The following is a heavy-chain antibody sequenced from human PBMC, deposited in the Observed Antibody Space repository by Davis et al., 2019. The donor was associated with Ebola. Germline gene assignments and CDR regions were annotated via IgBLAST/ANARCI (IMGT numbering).Heavy chain of an antibody. J-gene: IGHJ6*02. CDR2: IDPSDSYT. CDR1: GYSFTSYW. CDR3: ASHIYYYYGMDV. Sequence: GESLKISCQGSGYSFTSYWISWVRQMPGKGLEWMGRIDPSDSYTNYSPSFQGHVTISADKSISTAYLQWSSLKASDTAMYYCASHIYYYYGMDVWGQGTTVTVSS. V-gene: IGHV5-10-1*01.